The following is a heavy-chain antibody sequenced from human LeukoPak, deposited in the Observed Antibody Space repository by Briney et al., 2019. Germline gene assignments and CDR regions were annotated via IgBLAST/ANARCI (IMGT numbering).Heavy chain of an antibody. J-gene: IGHJ4*02. CDR1: GGSISTSNYY. Sequence: SETLSLTCSVSGGSISTSNYYWVWIRQSPEKGLEWIGSIFHNGNAFYSPSLQSRVTMSLDTSKSQFYLRLTSVTAADTAVYYCARYRGYGDYFDYWGQGTLVTVSS. CDR2: IFHNGNA. D-gene: IGHD4-17*01. CDR3: ARYRGYGDYFDY. V-gene: IGHV4-39*07.